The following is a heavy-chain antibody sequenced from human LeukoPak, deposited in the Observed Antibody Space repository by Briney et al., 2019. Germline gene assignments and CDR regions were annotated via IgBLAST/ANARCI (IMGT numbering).Heavy chain of an antibody. D-gene: IGHD2-2*01. CDR1: GYSISSGYY. CDR2: IYHSGST. J-gene: IGHJ4*02. V-gene: IGHV4-38-2*01. Sequence: PSETLSLTCAVSGYSISSGYYWGWIRQPPGKGLEWIGSIYHSGSTYYNPSLKSRVTISVDTSKNQFSLKLSSVTAADTAVYYCARLWRSSTSCRDWGQGTLVTVSS. CDR3: ARLWRSSTSCRD.